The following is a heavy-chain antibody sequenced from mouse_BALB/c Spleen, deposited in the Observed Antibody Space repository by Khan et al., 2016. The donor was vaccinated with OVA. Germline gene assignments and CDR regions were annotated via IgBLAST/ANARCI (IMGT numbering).Heavy chain of an antibody. D-gene: IGHD2-14*01. CDR1: GDSITSGY. CDR3: ARSTYRYAFVY. V-gene: IGHV3-8*02. Sequence: EVQLQESGPSLVKPSQTLSHTCSVTGDSITSGYWNWIRKFPGNKLEYMGYIIYTGYTYYNPSLKSRISITRHTSKNQYYLHLNSVTDEDTATYYCARSTYRYAFVYWGQGTLVTVSA. CDR2: IIYTGYT. J-gene: IGHJ3*01.